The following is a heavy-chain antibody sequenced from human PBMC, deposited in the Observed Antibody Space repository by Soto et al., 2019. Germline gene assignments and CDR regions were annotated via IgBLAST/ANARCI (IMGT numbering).Heavy chain of an antibody. Sequence: PSETLSLTCTVSGGSISSYYWSWIRQPAGKGLEWIGRIYTSGSTNYNPSLKSRVTMSVDTSKNQFSLKLSSVTAADTAVYYCARERCSGGSCAGIDYWGQGTLVTVSS. CDR3: ARERCSGGSCAGIDY. J-gene: IGHJ4*02. CDR2: IYTSGST. CDR1: GGSISSYY. D-gene: IGHD2-15*01. V-gene: IGHV4-4*07.